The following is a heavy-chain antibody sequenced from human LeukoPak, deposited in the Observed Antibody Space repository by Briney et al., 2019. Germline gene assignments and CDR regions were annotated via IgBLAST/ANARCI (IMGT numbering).Heavy chain of an antibody. CDR1: GFTFNSYA. J-gene: IGHJ6*02. Sequence: GRSLRLSCAASGFTFNSYAMHWVRQAPGKGLEWVAVISYDGSNKYYADSVKGRFTISRDNSKNTLYLQMNSLRAEDTAVYYCARDLIDKGYYYGMDVWGQGTTVTVSS. V-gene: IGHV3-30*04. CDR2: ISYDGSNK. CDR3: ARDLIDKGYYYGMDV. D-gene: IGHD3-9*01.